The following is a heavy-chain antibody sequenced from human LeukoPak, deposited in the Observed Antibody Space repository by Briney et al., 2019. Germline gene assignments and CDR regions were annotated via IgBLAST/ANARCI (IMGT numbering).Heavy chain of an antibody. CDR3: ARNPRVVAAILDS. Sequence: SETLSLTCTVSGGSISSSSYYWGWIRQPPGKGLEWIGSIYYSGHTFYNPSLKSRVTISVDTSKNQFSLKLSSVTAADTAVYYCARNPRVVAAILDSWGQGTLVTVSS. D-gene: IGHD2-15*01. CDR1: GGSISSSSYY. J-gene: IGHJ5*02. CDR2: IYYSGHT. V-gene: IGHV4-39*07.